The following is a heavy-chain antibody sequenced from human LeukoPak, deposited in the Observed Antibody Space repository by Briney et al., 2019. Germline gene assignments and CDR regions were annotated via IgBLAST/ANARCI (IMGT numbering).Heavy chain of an antibody. J-gene: IGHJ6*02. Sequence: GESLKISCKGSGYSFTSYWIRWVRQMPGKGLEWMGRIDPSDSYTNYSPSFQGHVTISADKSISTAYLQWSSLKASDTAMYYRARRLNYYYGMDVWGQGTTVTVSS. V-gene: IGHV5-10-1*01. CDR3: ARRLNYYYGMDV. CDR1: GYSFTSYW. CDR2: IDPSDSYT. D-gene: IGHD5-12*01.